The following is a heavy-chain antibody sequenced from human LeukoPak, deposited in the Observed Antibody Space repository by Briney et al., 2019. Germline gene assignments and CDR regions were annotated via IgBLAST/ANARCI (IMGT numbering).Heavy chain of an antibody. D-gene: IGHD3-22*01. CDR1: GGSISHYY. J-gene: IGHJ3*02. V-gene: IGHV4-4*07. Sequence: SETLSLTCTVSGGSISHYYWNWIRQSAGMRLEWIGRLYTGGITEYNPSLKSRVTMSADTSKSQFSLEVRSVTAADTALYFCATWSSGYYFDAFHTWGQGTMVTVSS. CDR2: LYTGGIT. CDR3: ATWSSGYYFDAFHT.